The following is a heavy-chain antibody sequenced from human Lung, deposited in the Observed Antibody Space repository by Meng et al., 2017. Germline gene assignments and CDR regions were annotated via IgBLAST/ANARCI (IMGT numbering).Heavy chain of an antibody. D-gene: IGHD6-19*01. CDR2: IYHGGDT. CDR3: ASWIYSCGWQ. CDR1: GGSISSIDW. Sequence: GQLPKAGPGLVKPSGTLSLPCVVSGGSISSIDWWSWVRQPPGKGLEWIGEIYHGGDTNYNPSLKSRVTIAIDRSKNQFSLKLSSVTAADTAVYYCASWIYSCGWQWGQGTLVTVSS. J-gene: IGHJ4*02. V-gene: IGHV4/OR15-8*02.